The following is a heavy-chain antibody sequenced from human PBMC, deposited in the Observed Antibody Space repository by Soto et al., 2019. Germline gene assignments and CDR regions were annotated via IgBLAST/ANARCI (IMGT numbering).Heavy chain of an antibody. J-gene: IGHJ6*02. CDR3: ARRELLWWLDV. Sequence: PSETLSLTCAVSGGYISGGYFSWSWIRQPPGKGLEWIGFIYNSGSTYYNSSLKSRVTIPVDRSKNQFSLKLSSVTAADTAVYYCARRELLWWLDVWGQGTTVTVSS. CDR2: IYNSGST. CDR1: GGYISGGYFS. V-gene: IGHV4-30-2*01. D-gene: IGHD3-10*01.